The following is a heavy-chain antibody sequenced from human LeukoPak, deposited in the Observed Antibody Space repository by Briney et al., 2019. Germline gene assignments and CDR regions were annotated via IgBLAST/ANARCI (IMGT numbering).Heavy chain of an antibody. CDR2: IYSGGTT. V-gene: IGHV3-53*01. J-gene: IGHJ4*02. CDR3: ARRAGGYSHPYDY. CDR1: GFTVSGNY. D-gene: IGHD4-23*01. Sequence: GGSLRLSCAVSGFTVSGNYMSWVRQAPGKGLEWVSLIYSGGTTYYADSVKGRFTTSRDNSKNTLYLQMNSLRAEDTAVYYCARRAGGYSHPYDYWGQGILVTVSS.